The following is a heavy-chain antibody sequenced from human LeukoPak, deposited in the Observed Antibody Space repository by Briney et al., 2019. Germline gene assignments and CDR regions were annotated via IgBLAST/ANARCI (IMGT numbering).Heavy chain of an antibody. CDR3: ARESFYSTCLDY. Sequence: ASVKVSCKASGYTFTGYYMHWVRQAPGQGLEWMGWINPNSGGTNYAQKFQGWATMTRDTSISTAYMELSRLRSDDTAVYYCARESFYSTCLDYWGQGTLVTVSS. J-gene: IGHJ4*02. V-gene: IGHV1-2*04. CDR2: INPNSGGT. D-gene: IGHD6-13*01. CDR1: GYTFTGYY.